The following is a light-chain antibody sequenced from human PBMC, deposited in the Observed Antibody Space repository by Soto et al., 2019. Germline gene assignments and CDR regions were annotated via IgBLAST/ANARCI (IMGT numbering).Light chain of an antibody. J-gene: IGKJ5*01. CDR2: ASS. V-gene: IGKV3-20*01. Sequence: EIVLTQSPGTPSLSQGERAPLSCTTRQSRGSNFLAWYQHKPGQAPRLLIYASSNRAAGIPGRFSGSAAGTDFTLTINRLEPEDFAVYYCQRYGISPHFGQGTRLEIK. CDR3: QRYGISPH. CDR1: QSRGSNF.